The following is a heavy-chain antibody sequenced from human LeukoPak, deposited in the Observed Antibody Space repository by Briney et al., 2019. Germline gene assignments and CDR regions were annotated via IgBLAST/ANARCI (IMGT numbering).Heavy chain of an antibody. V-gene: IGHV4-38-2*02. J-gene: IGHJ4*02. CDR2: INHVGST. Sequence: SETLSLTCTVSGYSISSGYYWGWIRQPPGKGLEWIGSINHVGSTYYNPSLSLKSRVTISVDTSKNQLSLKLSSVTAADTAVYYCALYGDQVDYWGQGTLVTVSS. CDR3: ALYGDQVDY. CDR1: GYSISSGYY. D-gene: IGHD4-17*01.